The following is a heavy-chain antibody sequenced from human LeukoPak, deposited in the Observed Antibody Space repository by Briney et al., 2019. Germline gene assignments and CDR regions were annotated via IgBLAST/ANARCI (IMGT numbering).Heavy chain of an antibody. CDR2: IYTSGST. CDR1: GGSISSYY. CDR3: ASGPVYYDSSGTDY. V-gene: IGHV4-4*07. D-gene: IGHD3-22*01. J-gene: IGHJ4*02. Sequence: PSETLSLTCTVSGGSISSYYWSWIRQPAGKGLEWIGRIYTSGSTNYNPSLKSRVTMSVDTSKSQFSLKLSSVTAADTAVYYCASGPVYYDSSGTDYWGQGTLVTVSS.